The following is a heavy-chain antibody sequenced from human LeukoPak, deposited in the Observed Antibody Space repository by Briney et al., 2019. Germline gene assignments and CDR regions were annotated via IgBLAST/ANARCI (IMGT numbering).Heavy chain of an antibody. J-gene: IGHJ4*02. D-gene: IGHD5-18*01. CDR2: IYYSKIP. CDR1: GRHISSSSAY. Sequence: PRETLSLTCTVYGRHISSSSAYSGRCTQPPGDGLKWISTIYYSKIPNYNTSLKGRVTISADTSKNQFSLALGSVSDTDTAVYYCVSSRGFSYVYFDYWGQGTLVTVSS. V-gene: IGHV4-39*01. CDR3: VSSRGFSYVYFDY.